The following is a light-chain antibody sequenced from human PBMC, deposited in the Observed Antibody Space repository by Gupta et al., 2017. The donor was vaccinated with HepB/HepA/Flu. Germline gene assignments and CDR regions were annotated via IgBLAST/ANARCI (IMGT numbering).Light chain of an antibody. V-gene: IGLV1-44*01. J-gene: IGLJ2*01. Sequence: QSVLTQPPSASGTPGQGVTISCHGSSSNIGSKTVDWHQQLPGPPPKLLMYINSQRHSGAPDRFSGSKSGTTASLAISGVQAGDEADYYCAAWDDSMNEVVFGGGTKLTVL. CDR1: SSNIGSKT. CDR2: INS. CDR3: AAWDDSMNEVV.